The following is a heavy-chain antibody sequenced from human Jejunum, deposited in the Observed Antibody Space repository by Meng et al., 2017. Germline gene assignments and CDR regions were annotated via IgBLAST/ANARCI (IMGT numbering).Heavy chain of an antibody. D-gene: IGHD6-13*01. V-gene: IGHV4-4*02. CDR3: ARDLLGPAIAATGWFDP. CDR1: GASISDSNW. J-gene: IGHJ5*02. Sequence: VQRQESGLGVVKPSGTLSLTCAVSGASISDSNWWSWVRQPLGKALEWIGEIYHTGTTNYNPSLKSRVTMSLDKSKNQFSLELTSVTAADTAVYYCARDLLGPAIAATGWFDPWGQGTLVTASS. CDR2: IYHTGTT.